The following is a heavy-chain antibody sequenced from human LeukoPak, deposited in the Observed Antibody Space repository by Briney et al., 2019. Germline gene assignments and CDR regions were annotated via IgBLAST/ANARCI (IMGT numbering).Heavy chain of an antibody. D-gene: IGHD4-17*01. CDR2: INSDGRST. CDR3: VRDRAVSPFPPDAFDM. J-gene: IGHJ3*02. V-gene: IGHV3-74*01. CDR1: GFTFSNYW. Sequence: GRSLRLSCAASGFTFSNYWMHWVRQAPGKGLVWVSRINSDGRSTKYADSAKGRFAISRDNAKNTLYLQMNSLRAEDTAVYYCVRDRAVSPFPPDAFDMWGQGTMVTVAS.